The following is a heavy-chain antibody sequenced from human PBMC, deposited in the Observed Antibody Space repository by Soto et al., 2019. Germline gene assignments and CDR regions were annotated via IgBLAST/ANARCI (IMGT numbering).Heavy chain of an antibody. J-gene: IGHJ4*02. V-gene: IGHV3-30*18. CDR2: ISFDGNNE. Sequence: QVHLVESGGGVVQPGRSLRLSCAGSGFTFSSYGMHWVRQAPGKGLEWVALISFDGNNEYYADSVKGRFTISRDNSKNTLSLQMNSLRPEDTAVYYCAKESSPPYCGGGSCYLGGWGYWGQGTLVTVSS. CDR3: AKESSPPYCGGGSCYLGGWGY. D-gene: IGHD2-15*01. CDR1: GFTFSSYG.